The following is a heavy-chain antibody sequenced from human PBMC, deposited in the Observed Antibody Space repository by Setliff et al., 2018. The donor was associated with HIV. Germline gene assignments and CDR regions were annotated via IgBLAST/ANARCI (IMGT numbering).Heavy chain of an antibody. Sequence: ASVKVSCKVSGYTLTELSMHWVRHAPGKGLEWMGWINPNNGGTSYAQKFQGRVTMTRDTSISTVYMELSRLRSDDTAVYYCASLGGYYPYYYYYMDVWGKGTTVTVSS. CDR2: INPNNGGT. CDR3: ASLGGYYPYYYYYMDV. CDR1: GYTLTELS. D-gene: IGHD3-3*01. V-gene: IGHV1-2*02. J-gene: IGHJ6*03.